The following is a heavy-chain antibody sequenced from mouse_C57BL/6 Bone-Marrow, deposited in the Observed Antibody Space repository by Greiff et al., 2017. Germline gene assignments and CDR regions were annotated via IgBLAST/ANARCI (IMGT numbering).Heavy chain of an antibody. CDR2: IRSKSNNYAT. CDR1: GFSFNTYA. J-gene: IGHJ3*01. V-gene: IGHV10-1*01. CDR3: VRHAFAY. Sequence: EVKLMESGGGLVQPKGSLKLSCAASGFSFNTYAMNWVRPAPGKGLEWVARIRSKSNNYATYYADSVKDSFTISRDDSESMLYLQMNNLKTEDTAMYYCVRHAFAYWGQGTLVTVSA.